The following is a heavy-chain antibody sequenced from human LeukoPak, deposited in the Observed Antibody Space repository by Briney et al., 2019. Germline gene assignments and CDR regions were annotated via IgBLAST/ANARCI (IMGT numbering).Heavy chain of an antibody. CDR1: GGTFSSYA. CDR3: ARGSVDIYYFDY. CDR2: IIPILGIA. J-gene: IGHJ4*02. Sequence: GASVKVSCKAPGGTFSSYAISWVRQAPGQGLEWMGRIIPILGIANYAQKFQGRVTITADKSTSTAYMELSSLRSEDTAVYYCARGSVDIYYFDYWGQGTLVTVSS. V-gene: IGHV1-69*04. D-gene: IGHD3-10*01.